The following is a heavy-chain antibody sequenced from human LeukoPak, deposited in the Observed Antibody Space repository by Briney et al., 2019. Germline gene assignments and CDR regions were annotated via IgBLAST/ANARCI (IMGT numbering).Heavy chain of an antibody. CDR3: AKDDRYYDSSGYYYPDY. J-gene: IGHJ4*02. D-gene: IGHD3-22*01. CDR2: ISGSGGGT. Sequence: GGSLRLSCAASGFTFSSYAMSWVRQAPGKGLEWVSAISGSGGGTYYADSVKGRFTISRDNSKNTLYLQMNSLRAEDTAVYYCAKDDRYYDSSGYYYPDYWGQGTLVTVSS. CDR1: GFTFSSYA. V-gene: IGHV3-23*01.